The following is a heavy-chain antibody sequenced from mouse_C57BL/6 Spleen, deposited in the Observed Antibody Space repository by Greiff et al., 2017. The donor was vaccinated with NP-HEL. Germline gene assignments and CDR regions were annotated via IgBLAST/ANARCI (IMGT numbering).Heavy chain of an antibody. D-gene: IGHD1-1*01. V-gene: IGHV1-53*01. J-gene: IGHJ2*01. Sequence: VQLQQPGTELVKPGASVKLSCKASGYTFTSYWMHWVKQRPGQGLEWIGNINPSNGGTNYNEKFKSKATLTVAKSSSTAYMQLSSLTSEDSAVYYCARLPFITTVVGNYWGQGTTLTVSS. CDR2: INPSNGGT. CDR1: GYTFTSYW. CDR3: ARLPFITTVVGNY.